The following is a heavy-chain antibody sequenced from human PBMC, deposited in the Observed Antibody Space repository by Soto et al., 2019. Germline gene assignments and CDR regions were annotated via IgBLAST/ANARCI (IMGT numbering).Heavy chain of an antibody. CDR2: TYYRPKWYN. V-gene: IGHV6-1*01. D-gene: IGHD2-2*01. Sequence: SQTLSLTCAISGDSVSSNSAAWNWIRQSPSRGLEWLGRTYYRPKWYNDYAVSVKSRITINPDTSKNQFSLQLNSVTPEDTAVYYCAREIRSIVVVPAATNYYMDVWGKGTTVTVSS. CDR1: GDSVSSNSAA. J-gene: IGHJ6*03. CDR3: AREIRSIVVVPAATNYYMDV.